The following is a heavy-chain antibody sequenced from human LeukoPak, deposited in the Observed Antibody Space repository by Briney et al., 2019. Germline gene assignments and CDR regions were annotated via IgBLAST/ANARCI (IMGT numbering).Heavy chain of an antibody. CDR3: ARDRRGQQLVHGLFDP. V-gene: IGHV4-34*12. Sequence: PSETLSLTCALYGGSFSDYYWNWIRHPPGKGLEWIGEIIHSGSTHYNPPLKSRVTISVDTSQSQVSLKPASVTGADTGVYFCARDRRGQQLVHGLFDPGGQGTLVTVPS. D-gene: IGHD6-13*01. J-gene: IGHJ5*02. CDR2: IIHSGST. CDR1: GGSFSDYY.